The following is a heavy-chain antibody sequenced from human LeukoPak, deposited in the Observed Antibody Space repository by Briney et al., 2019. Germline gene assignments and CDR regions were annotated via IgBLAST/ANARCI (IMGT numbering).Heavy chain of an antibody. J-gene: IGHJ3*02. CDR3: ARGGSYLSAFDI. CDR1: GFTVSSNY. D-gene: IGHD1-26*01. Sequence: GGSLRLSCAASGFTVSSNYMSWVRQAPGKGLEWVSIIYSGGSTFYADSVKGRFTLSRDNSKNTLYLQMNSLRAEDTAVYYCARGGSYLSAFDIWGQGTMVTVSS. V-gene: IGHV3-53*01. CDR2: IYSGGST.